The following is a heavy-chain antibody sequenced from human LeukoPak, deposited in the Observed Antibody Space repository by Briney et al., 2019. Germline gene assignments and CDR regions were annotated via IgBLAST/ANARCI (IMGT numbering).Heavy chain of an antibody. D-gene: IGHD3-22*01. CDR3: ARDRYYYDSNNDYYYYYYMDV. Sequence: ASVKVSCKASGYTFTCYYMHWVRQAPGQGLEWMGRINPNSGGTNYAQKFQGRVTMTRDTSISTAYMELSRLRSDDTAVYYCARDRYYYDSNNDYYYYYYMDVWGKGTTVTVSS. V-gene: IGHV1-2*06. CDR1: GYTFTCYY. J-gene: IGHJ6*03. CDR2: INPNSGGT.